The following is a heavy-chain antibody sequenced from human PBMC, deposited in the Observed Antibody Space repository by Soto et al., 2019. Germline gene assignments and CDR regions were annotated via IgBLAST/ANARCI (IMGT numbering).Heavy chain of an antibody. CDR3: AKVDILPGYMGPGY. J-gene: IGHJ4*02. CDR2: ISYDGNNK. CDR1: GFTFSAYG. Sequence: PGGSLRLSCAASGFTFSAYGMHWVRQAPGKGLEWVAVISYDGNNKYYADSVQGRFTISRDNSKNTLYLQMNSLRAEDTAVYYCAKVDILPGYMGPGYWGQGTLVTVPQ. D-gene: IGHD3-9*01. V-gene: IGHV3-30*18.